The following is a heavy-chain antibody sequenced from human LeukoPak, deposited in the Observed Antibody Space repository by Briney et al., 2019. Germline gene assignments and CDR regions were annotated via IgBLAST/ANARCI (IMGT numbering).Heavy chain of an antibody. J-gene: IGHJ4*02. D-gene: IGHD2-21*02. CDR1: GGSISSYY. Sequence: SETLSLTCTFAGGSISSYYWSWIRQPAGKGLEWIGRIYNGGSTNYNPSLKSRVTISVDKSKNQFSLKLSSVTAADTAVYYCAGGPPYCGGDCHDYWAQGTLVTVSS. CDR2: IYNGGST. CDR3: AGGPPYCGGDCHDY. V-gene: IGHV4-4*07.